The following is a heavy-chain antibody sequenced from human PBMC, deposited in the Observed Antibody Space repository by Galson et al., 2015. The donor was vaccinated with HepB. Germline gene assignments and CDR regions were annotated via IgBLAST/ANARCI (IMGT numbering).Heavy chain of an antibody. Sequence: SLRLSCAASGITFSSYAMSWVRQAPGKGLEWVPVISGGGGSTNVADSVKGRFTISRDNSKNNLFLQMNSLRADDTAIYYCVKSPYSTSSSSGYFDYWGQGALVTVSS. CDR3: VKSPYSTSSSSGYFDY. V-gene: IGHV3-23*01. CDR1: GITFSSYA. J-gene: IGHJ4*02. D-gene: IGHD6-6*01. CDR2: ISGGGGST.